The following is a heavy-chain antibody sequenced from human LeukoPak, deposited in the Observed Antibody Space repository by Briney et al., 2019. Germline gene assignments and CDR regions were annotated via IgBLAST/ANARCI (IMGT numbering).Heavy chain of an antibody. Sequence: GGSLRLSCAASGFTFSSYWMSWVRQAPGKGLEWVANIKQDGSEKYYVDSVKGRFTISRDNAKNSLYLQMNSLRAEDTAVYSCARCGYSYGYLYYYYYGMDVWGQGTTVTVSS. V-gene: IGHV3-7*01. CDR1: GFTFSSYW. D-gene: IGHD5-18*01. J-gene: IGHJ6*02. CDR3: ARCGYSYGYLYYYYYGMDV. CDR2: IKQDGSEK.